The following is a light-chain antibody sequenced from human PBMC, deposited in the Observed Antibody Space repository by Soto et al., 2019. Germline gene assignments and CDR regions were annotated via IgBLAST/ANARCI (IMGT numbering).Light chain of an antibody. CDR1: SSDVGGYNF. CDR2: EVS. CDR3: CSYAGSPHWV. J-gene: IGLJ3*02. Sequence: QSVLTQPASASGSPGQSITISCTGTSSDVGGYNFVSWYQQHPGKAPKLMIYEVSKRPSGVSNRFSGSKSGNTASLTISGLQAEYEADYYCCSYAGSPHWVVGGGTKLTVL. V-gene: IGLV2-23*02.